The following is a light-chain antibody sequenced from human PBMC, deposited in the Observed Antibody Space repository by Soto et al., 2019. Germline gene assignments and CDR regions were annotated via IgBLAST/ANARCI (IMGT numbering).Light chain of an antibody. CDR3: QQHGTSPIT. CDR2: GAS. J-gene: IGKJ5*01. CDR1: QTITNSY. Sequence: EIVLTQSPCTLSFSPGERATLSCRASQTITNSYLAWYQQKPGQAPRLLIFGASSRATGIPDRFSGSGSGTNFALTTRRLEPDHCAVYYSQQHGTSPITFGQGTRLEIK. V-gene: IGKV3-20*01.